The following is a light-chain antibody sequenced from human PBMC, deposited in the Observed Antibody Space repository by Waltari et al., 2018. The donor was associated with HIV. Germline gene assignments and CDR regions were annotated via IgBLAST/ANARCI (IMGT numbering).Light chain of an antibody. CDR1: QSIFYSSSNKNY. V-gene: IGKV4-1*01. CDR3: QQYYTTPLT. CDR2: WAS. Sequence: DIVMTQSPDSLAVSLGERATLHCKSSQSIFYSSSNKNYLSWYQQKPGQPPKKLIYWASTRESGVPDRFSGSGSGTDFTLTISSLQAEDVAVYYCQQYYTTPLTFGGGTKVEIK. J-gene: IGKJ4*01.